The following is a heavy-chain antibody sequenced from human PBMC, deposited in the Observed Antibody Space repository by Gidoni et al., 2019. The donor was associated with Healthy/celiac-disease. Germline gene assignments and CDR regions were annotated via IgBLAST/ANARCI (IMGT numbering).Heavy chain of an antibody. V-gene: IGHV3-7*03. D-gene: IGHD3-10*01. J-gene: IGHJ5*02. CDR1: GFTFSSYW. CDR2: RKQDGSEK. Sequence: EVQLVESGGGLVQPGGSLSLSCEAAGFTFSSYWMRGVRPAPGKGLEWVANRKQDGSEKYYVDSVKGRFTISRDNAKNSLYLQMNSLRAEDTAVYYCARDTDYGSGSYYPWGQGTLVTVSS. CDR3: ARDTDYGSGSYYP.